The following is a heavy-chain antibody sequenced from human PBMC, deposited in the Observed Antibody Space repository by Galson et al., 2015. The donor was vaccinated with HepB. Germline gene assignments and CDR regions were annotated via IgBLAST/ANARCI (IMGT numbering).Heavy chain of an antibody. Sequence: SCKVSGYTLTELSMHWVRQAPGKGLEWMGGFDPEDGETIYAQKFQGRVTMTEDTSTDTAYMKLSSLRSEDTAVYYCATVRKTVVVVEGFDLWGRGTLVTVSS. CDR2: FDPEDGET. J-gene: IGHJ2*01. V-gene: IGHV1-24*01. D-gene: IGHD2-15*01. CDR3: ATVRKTVVVVEGFDL. CDR1: GYTLTELS.